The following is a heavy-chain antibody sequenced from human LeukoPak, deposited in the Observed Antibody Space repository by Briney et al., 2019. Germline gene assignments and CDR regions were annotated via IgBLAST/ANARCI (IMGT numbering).Heavy chain of an antibody. CDR2: ISDSGST. D-gene: IGHD3-22*01. CDR3: ARGGYYDSSGYSYWYFDL. CDR1: GGSLSTHH. J-gene: IGHJ2*01. V-gene: IGHV4-59*08. Sequence: PSETLSLTCVVSGGSLSTHHWSWIRQSPGRGLEWIGYISDSGSTYYNPSLKSRVTISVDTSKNQFSLKLSSVTAADTAVYYCARGGYYDSSGYSYWYFDLWGRGTLVTVSS.